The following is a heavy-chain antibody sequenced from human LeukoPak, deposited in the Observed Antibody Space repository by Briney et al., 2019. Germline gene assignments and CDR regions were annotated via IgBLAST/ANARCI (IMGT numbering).Heavy chain of an antibody. CDR2: ISYDGSNK. D-gene: IGHD4-17*01. J-gene: IGHJ4*02. CDR1: GFTFSSYA. CDR3: ARDLEYGDYIPFDY. V-gene: IGHV3-30*04. Sequence: GGSLRLSCAASGFTFSSYAMHWVRQAPGKGLEWVAVISYDGSNKYYADSVKGRFTISRDNSKNTLHLQMNSLGAEDTAAYYCARDLEYGDYIPFDYWGQGTLVTVSS.